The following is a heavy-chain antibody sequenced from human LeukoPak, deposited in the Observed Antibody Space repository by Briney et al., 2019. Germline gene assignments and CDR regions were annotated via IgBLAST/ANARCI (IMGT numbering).Heavy chain of an antibody. CDR1: GGFISSYY. CDR2: IYYSGST. V-gene: IGHV4-59*01. Sequence: SETLSLTCTVSGGFISSYYWSWIRQPPGKGLEWIGYIYYSGSTNYNPSLKSRVTISVDTSKNQFSLKLSSVTAADTAVYYCASTSKGHPYGDSNWFDPWGQGTLVTVSS. D-gene: IGHD4-17*01. CDR3: ASTSKGHPYGDSNWFDP. J-gene: IGHJ5*02.